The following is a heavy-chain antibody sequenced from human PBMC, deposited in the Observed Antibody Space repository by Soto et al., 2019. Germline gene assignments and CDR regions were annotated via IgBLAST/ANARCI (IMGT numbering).Heavy chain of an antibody. V-gene: IGHV4-34*01. D-gene: IGHD3-16*01. J-gene: IGHJ4*02. Sequence: QVHLQQWGAGLLKPSETLSLSCTVSGASFSEYYWSWSRHPPGKGLEWIGETNHRGVTHYNRSLKXRVTISVETSKNQSSLWLSAVTAADTGVYYCARFGRMGVDHWGQGTLVIVSS. CDR1: GASFSEYY. CDR2: TNHRGVT. CDR3: ARFGRMGVDH.